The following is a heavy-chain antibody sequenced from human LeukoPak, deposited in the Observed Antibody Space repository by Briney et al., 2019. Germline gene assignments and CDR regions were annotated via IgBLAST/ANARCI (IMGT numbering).Heavy chain of an antibody. J-gene: IGHJ6*03. CDR2: IYSGGST. CDR3: ARDRTSCSWPYMDV. D-gene: IGHD2-2*01. Sequence: GGSLRLSCAASGFTVSSNYMSWVRQAPGKGLEWVSVIYSGGSTYYADSVKGRFTISRDNSKNTLYLQMNSLRAEDTAVYYCARDRTSCSWPYMDVWGKGTTVTVSS. V-gene: IGHV3-53*01. CDR1: GFTVSSNY.